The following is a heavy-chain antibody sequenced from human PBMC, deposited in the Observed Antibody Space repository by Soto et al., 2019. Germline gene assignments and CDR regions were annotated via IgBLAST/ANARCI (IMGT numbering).Heavy chain of an antibody. D-gene: IGHD6-6*01. CDR2: INHSGGST. V-gene: IGHV1-46*01. Sequence: QVQLVQSGAEVKKPAASVKVSCKASGYSLTSYYMHWVRQAPGRGLEWMGIINHSGGSTSYAQKFQGRVTMNTDTSQGTVYMGVGSVGSEDAAVYDCACEYSIASCCGVDVWGQGSAVTVCS. CDR1: GYSLTSYY. J-gene: IGHJ6*02. CDR3: ACEYSIASCCGVDV.